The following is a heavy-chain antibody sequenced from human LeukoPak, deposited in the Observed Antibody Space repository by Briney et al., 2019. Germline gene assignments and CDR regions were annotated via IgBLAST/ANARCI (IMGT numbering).Heavy chain of an antibody. CDR2: IIPIFGTA. CDR1: GGTFSSYA. J-gene: IGHJ6*03. CDR3: ARDYWLRYNWNDVYYYYMDV. V-gene: IGHV1-69*05. Sequence: SVKVSCKASGGTFSSYAISWVRQAPGQGLEWMGGIIPIFGTANYAQKFQGRVTITTDESTSTAYMELSSLRSEDTAVYYCARDYWLRYNWNDVYYYYMDVWGKGTTVTVSS. D-gene: IGHD1-1*01.